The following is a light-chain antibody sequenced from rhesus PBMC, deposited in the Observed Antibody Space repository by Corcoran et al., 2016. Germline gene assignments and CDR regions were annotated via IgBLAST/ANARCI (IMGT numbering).Light chain of an antibody. CDR2: KAS. CDR1: ENVNNY. J-gene: IGKJ3*01. CDR3: QHGYGTPFT. Sequence: DIQMTQSPSSLSASVGDRVTITCRASENVNNYLNWYQQKPGKAPMLLIYKASTLQSGVPSRFSGSGSGTDYTFTISSLQPEDVATYYCQHGYGTPFTFGPGTKLDIK. V-gene: IGKV1-74*01.